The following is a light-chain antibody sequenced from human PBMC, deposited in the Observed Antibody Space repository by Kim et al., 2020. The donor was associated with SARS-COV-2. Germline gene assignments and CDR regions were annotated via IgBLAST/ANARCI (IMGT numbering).Light chain of an antibody. CDR3: QSYDSSNPVV. J-gene: IGLJ2*01. CDR1: SGSMAGNY. CDR2: EDN. Sequence: KPVTMSRPRSSGSMAGNYVQWYRLRPGSAPTTVIYEDNQRPSGVPDRFSGSIDSSSNSASLTISGLKTEDEADYYCQSYDSSNPVVFGGGTQLTVL. V-gene: IGLV6-57*03.